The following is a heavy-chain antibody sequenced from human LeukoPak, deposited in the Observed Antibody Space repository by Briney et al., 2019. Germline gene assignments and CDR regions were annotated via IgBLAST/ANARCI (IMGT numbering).Heavy chain of an antibody. J-gene: IGHJ4*02. V-gene: IGHV1-2*02. Sequence: ASVKVSCKASGYTFTGYYMHWVRQAPGQGLEWMGWINPNSGGTNYAQKFQGRVTMTRDTSISTAYMELSRLRSDDTAVYYCARPRRYCSGGSCYFGYWGQGTLVTVSS. D-gene: IGHD2-15*01. CDR1: GYTFTGYY. CDR3: ARPRRYCSGGSCYFGY. CDR2: INPNSGGT.